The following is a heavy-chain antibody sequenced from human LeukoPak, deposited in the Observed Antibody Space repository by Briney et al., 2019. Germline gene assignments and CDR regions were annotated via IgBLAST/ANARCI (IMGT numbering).Heavy chain of an antibody. J-gene: IGHJ4*02. CDR1: GYTFTSYG. D-gene: IGHD3-22*01. V-gene: IGHV1-18*01. Sequence: ASVKVSCKASGYTFTSYGISWVRQAPGQGLEWMGWISAYNGNTNYAQKLQGRVTMTTDTSTSTAYMELRSLRSDDTAVYYCARRRRVDSSGYNIYFDYWGQGTLVTVSS. CDR3: ARRRRVDSSGYNIYFDY. CDR2: ISAYNGNT.